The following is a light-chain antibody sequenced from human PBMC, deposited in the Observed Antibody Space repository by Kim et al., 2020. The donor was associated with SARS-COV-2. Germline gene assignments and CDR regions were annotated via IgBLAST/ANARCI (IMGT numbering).Light chain of an antibody. CDR1: SANHGSNY. V-gene: IGLV1-44*01. Sequence: GQMVTSSCSGSSANHGSNYGNWYPQLPGTAPKLLIYRNKQRPSGVPDRFSGSKSGTSASLAISGLQSEAEADYYWAAWDDSLNGRVFGGGTQLTVL. J-gene: IGLJ3*02. CDR3: AAWDDSLNGRV. CDR2: RNK.